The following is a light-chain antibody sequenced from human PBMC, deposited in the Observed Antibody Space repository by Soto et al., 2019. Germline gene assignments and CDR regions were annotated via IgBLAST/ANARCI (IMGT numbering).Light chain of an antibody. J-gene: IGLJ3*02. V-gene: IGLV2-23*02. CDR3: CSFGHGSTLV. Sequence: QSALTQPASVSGSPGQSITISCTGTSSDIGSYNLVSWYQQHTGKVPKLIIYEVTKQPAGVSHRFSGPKAGNTASLTISVLLADDEAAYYSCSFGHGSTLVFGGGTKLTVL. CDR1: SSDIGSYNL. CDR2: EVT.